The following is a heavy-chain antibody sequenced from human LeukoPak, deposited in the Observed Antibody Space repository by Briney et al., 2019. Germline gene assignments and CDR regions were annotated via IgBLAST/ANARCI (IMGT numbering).Heavy chain of an antibody. CDR3: ARQYCSGGSCYSGSDY. V-gene: IGHV1-2*06. Sequence: VASVKVSCKASGYTFTGYYMHWVRQAPGQGLEWMGRIKPNSGGTNYAQKLQGRVTTTRDTTISTPYMELSRLRSDDTAVYYSARQYCSGGSCYSGSDYWGQGTLVTVSS. J-gene: IGHJ4*02. CDR2: IKPNSGGT. CDR1: GYTFTGYY. D-gene: IGHD2-15*01.